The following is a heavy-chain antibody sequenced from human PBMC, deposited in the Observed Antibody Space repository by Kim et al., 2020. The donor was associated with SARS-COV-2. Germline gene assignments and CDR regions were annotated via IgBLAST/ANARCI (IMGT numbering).Heavy chain of an antibody. V-gene: IGHV7-4-1*02. Sequence: ASVKVSCKASGYTFTSDAMNWVRQAPGQGLEWMGWINTNTGNPTYAQGFTGRFVFSLDTSVSTAYLQISSLKAEDTAVYYCARESSYSSSWYNWFDPWGQGTLVTVSS. D-gene: IGHD6-13*01. CDR3: ARESSYSSSWYNWFDP. J-gene: IGHJ5*02. CDR2: INTNTGNP. CDR1: GYTFTSDA.